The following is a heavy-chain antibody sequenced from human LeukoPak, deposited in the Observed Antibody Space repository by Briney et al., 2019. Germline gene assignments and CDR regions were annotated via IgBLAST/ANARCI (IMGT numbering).Heavy chain of an antibody. CDR3: ARDGFGELYSWFDP. D-gene: IGHD3-10*01. Sequence: SETLSLTCTVSGGSISSSSYYWGWIRQPPGKGLEWIGGIYYSGSTYYNPSLKSRVTISVDTSKKQFSLKLSSVTAADTAVYYCARDGFGELYSWFDPWGQGTLVTVSS. V-gene: IGHV4-39*07. CDR2: IYYSGST. J-gene: IGHJ5*02. CDR1: GGSISSSSYY.